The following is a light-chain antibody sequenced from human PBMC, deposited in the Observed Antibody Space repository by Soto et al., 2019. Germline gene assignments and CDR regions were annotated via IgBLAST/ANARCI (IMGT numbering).Light chain of an antibody. CDR2: AAS. Sequence: DMQMTQSPSSLSASVGDRVSITCRSSQNISNYLHWYQQRPGKAPKLLIYAASNLRSGVPSRFSGSGSGTDFTLTISSLQAEDVAVYYCQQYYSSPPTFGQGTKVEIK. V-gene: IGKV1-39*01. J-gene: IGKJ1*01. CDR3: QQYYSSPPT. CDR1: QNISNY.